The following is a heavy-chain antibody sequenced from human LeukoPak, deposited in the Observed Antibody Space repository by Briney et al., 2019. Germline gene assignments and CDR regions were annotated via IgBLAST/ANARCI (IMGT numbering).Heavy chain of an antibody. Sequence: GGSLRLSCAASGFTFDDYAMHWVRQAPGKGLEWVSLISGDGGSTYYADSVKGRFTIPRDNSKNSLYLQMNSLRTEDTALYYCAKDGYCSSTSCYAKGWFDPWGQGTLVTVSS. CDR1: GFTFDDYA. V-gene: IGHV3-43*02. J-gene: IGHJ5*02. CDR3: AKDGYCSSTSCYAKGWFDP. CDR2: ISGDGGST. D-gene: IGHD2-2*01.